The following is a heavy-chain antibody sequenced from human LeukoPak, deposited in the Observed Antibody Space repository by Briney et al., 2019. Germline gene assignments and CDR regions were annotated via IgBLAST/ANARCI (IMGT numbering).Heavy chain of an antibody. CDR1: GFTFSSYG. J-gene: IGHJ6*02. CDR2: ISYDGSNK. D-gene: IGHD6-6*01. V-gene: IGHV3-30*03. Sequence: PGGSLRLSCAASGFTFSSYGMHWVRQAPGKGLEWVAVISYDGSNKYYADSVKGRFTISRDNSRNTLYLQMNSLRAGDTALYYCARDRLSPKYYYYGMDVWGQGTTVTVSS. CDR3: ARDRLSPKYYYYGMDV.